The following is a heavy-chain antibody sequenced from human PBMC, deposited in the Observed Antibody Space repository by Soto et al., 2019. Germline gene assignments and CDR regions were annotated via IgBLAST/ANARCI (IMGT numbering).Heavy chain of an antibody. CDR2: LYTGGTT. D-gene: IGHD5-12*01. Sequence: PGGSLRLSCAASGFSVTGNHMTWVRQAPGKGLEWVSSLYTGGTTYYADSVQGRFTISRDSSKNTLFLQMDRLRVEDSAVYYCARDLATVGKGFDSWGPGILVTVSS. V-gene: IGHV3-53*01. J-gene: IGHJ4*02. CDR3: ARDLATVGKGFDS. CDR1: GFSVTGNH.